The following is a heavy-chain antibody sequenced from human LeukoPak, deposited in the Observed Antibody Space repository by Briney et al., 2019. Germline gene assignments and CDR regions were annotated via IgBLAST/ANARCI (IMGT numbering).Heavy chain of an antibody. CDR1: GYTFTSYG. V-gene: IGHV1-18*04. D-gene: IGHD3-9*01. CDR3: ARVSTYDILTGER. J-gene: IGHJ4*02. Sequence: ASVKVSCKASGYTFTSYGISWVRQAPAQGRDWMGWINAYNGNTNYAQKLQGRVTMTTETPTSTASMELRSLRPGDTAVYYCARVSTYDILTGERWGQGTLVTVSS. CDR2: INAYNGNT.